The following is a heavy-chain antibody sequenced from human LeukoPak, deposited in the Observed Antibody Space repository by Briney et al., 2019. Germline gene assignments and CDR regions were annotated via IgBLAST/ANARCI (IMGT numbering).Heavy chain of an antibody. V-gene: IGHV3-23*01. CDR2: ISGSGGST. CDR1: GFTFSSYA. CDR3: AREDTAMVLDY. Sequence: GGSLRLSCAASGFTFSSYAMSWVRQAPGKGLEWVSAISGSGGSTYYADSVKGRFTISRDNAKNSLYLQMNSLRAEDTAVYYCAREDTAMVLDYWGQGTLVTVSS. D-gene: IGHD5-18*01. J-gene: IGHJ4*02.